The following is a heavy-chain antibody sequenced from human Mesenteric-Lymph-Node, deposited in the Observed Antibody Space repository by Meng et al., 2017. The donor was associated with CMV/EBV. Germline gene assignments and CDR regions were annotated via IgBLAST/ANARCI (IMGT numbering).Heavy chain of an antibody. Sequence: KGCCKASGGTFSSYAISWVRQAPGQGLEWMGGIIPIFGTANYAQKFQGRVTITTDESTSTAYMELSSLRSEDTAVYYCASDLTRPGYWGQGTLVTVSS. CDR1: GGTFSSYA. V-gene: IGHV1-69*05. CDR2: IIPIFGTA. J-gene: IGHJ4*02. D-gene: IGHD6-6*01. CDR3: ASDLTRPGY.